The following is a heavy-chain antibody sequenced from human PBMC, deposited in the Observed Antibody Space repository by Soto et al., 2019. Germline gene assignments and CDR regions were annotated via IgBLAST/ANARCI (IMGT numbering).Heavy chain of an antibody. J-gene: IGHJ4*02. D-gene: IGHD2-8*02. Sequence: ASVKVSCKASGYTFTGYYMHWVRQAPGQGLEWMGWINPNSGGTNYAQKFQGRVTMTRVTSISTAYMELRRLRSDDTAVYYGARVGSAKDDAGGYDNWGQGTLVTVSS. CDR2: INPNSGGT. CDR1: GYTFTGYY. V-gene: IGHV1-2*02. CDR3: ARVGSAKDDAGGYDN.